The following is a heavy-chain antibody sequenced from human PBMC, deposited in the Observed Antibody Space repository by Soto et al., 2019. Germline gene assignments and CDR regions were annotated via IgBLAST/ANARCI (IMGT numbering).Heavy chain of an antibody. J-gene: IGHJ5*02. D-gene: IGHD2-15*01. CDR1: GGSISSYY. Sequence: SETLSLTCSVSGGSISSYYWSWIRQPPGKGLEWIGYIYYSGSTNYNPSLKSRVTISVDTSKNQFSLKLSSVTAADTAVYYCARGYVVVVAAWSPLFDPWGQGTLVTVSS. V-gene: IGHV4-59*01. CDR2: IYYSGST. CDR3: ARGYVVVVAAWSPLFDP.